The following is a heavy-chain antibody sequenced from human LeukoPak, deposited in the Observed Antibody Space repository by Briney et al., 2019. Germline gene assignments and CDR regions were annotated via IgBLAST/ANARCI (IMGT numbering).Heavy chain of an antibody. Sequence: PGGSLRLSCAASGFTVSSNHMSWVRQAPGKGLEWVSVIYNGGSTLYADSVKGRFTISRDNSKNTLYLQMNSLRAEDTAVYYCAKDSGYYGSGSYYNGGFDYWGQGTLVTVSS. V-gene: IGHV3-53*05. CDR1: GFTVSSNH. D-gene: IGHD3-10*01. CDR2: IYNGGST. CDR3: AKDSGYYGSGSYYNGGFDY. J-gene: IGHJ4*02.